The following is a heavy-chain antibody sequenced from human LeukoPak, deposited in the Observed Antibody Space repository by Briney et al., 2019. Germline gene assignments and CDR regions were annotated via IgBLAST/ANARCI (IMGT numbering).Heavy chain of an antibody. Sequence: ASVKVSCKASGYTFTSYDINWVRQATGQGLEWMGWMNPNSGNTGYAQKFQGRVTITRNTSISTAYMELSSLRSEDTAVYYCARYSGSYWNLYYYYGMDVWGQGTTVTVSS. CDR1: GYTFTSYD. CDR3: ARYSGSYWNLYYYYGMDV. D-gene: IGHD1-26*01. J-gene: IGHJ6*02. V-gene: IGHV1-8*03. CDR2: MNPNSGNT.